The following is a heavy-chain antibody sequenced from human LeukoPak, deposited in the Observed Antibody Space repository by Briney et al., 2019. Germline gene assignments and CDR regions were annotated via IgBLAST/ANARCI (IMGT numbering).Heavy chain of an antibody. Sequence: GGSLRLSCAASGFTFSSYEMNWVRQAPGKGLEWVSYISSSGSTIYYADSVKGRFTISRDNSKNTLYLQMNSPRAEDTAVYYCARRAGGYSHPYDYWGQGTLVTVSS. CDR3: ARRAGGYSHPYDY. CDR2: ISSSGSTI. V-gene: IGHV3-48*03. D-gene: IGHD4-23*01. CDR1: GFTFSSYE. J-gene: IGHJ4*02.